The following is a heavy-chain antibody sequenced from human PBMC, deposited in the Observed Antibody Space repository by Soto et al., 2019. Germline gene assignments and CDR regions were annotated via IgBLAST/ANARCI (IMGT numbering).Heavy chain of an antibody. Sequence: GASVKVSCKASGYTFTSYGISWVRQAPGQGLEWMGWISAYNGNTNYAQKLQGRVTMTTDTSTSTAYMELRSLRSDDTAVYYCARDPGEQWLAGGYYYYYGMDVWGQGTTVTVSS. D-gene: IGHD6-19*01. J-gene: IGHJ6*02. CDR1: GYTFTSYG. CDR3: ARDPGEQWLAGGYYYYYGMDV. V-gene: IGHV1-18*04. CDR2: ISAYNGNT.